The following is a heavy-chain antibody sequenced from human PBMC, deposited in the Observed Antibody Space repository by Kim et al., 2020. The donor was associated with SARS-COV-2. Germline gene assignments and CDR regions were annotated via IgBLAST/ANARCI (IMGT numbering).Heavy chain of an antibody. CDR2: IYSGGST. V-gene: IGHV3-53*01. CDR3: ARNGDDSFGLDAFDI. Sequence: GGSLRLSCAASRFTVSSNYMSWVRQAPGKGLEWVSVIYSGGSTYYADSVKGRFTISRDNSKNTLYLQMNSLRAEDTAVYYCARNGDDSFGLDAFDIWGQGTMVTVSS. J-gene: IGHJ3*02. D-gene: IGHD4-17*01. CDR1: RFTVSSNY.